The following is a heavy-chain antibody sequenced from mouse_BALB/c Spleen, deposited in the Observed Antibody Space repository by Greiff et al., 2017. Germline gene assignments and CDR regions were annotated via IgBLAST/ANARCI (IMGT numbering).Heavy chain of an antibody. V-gene: IGHV1-7*01. CDR2: INPSTGYT. D-gene: IGHD2-1*01. CDR1: GYTFTSYW. Sequence: VQLQQSGAELAKPGASVKMSCKASGYTFTSYWMHWVNQRPGQGLEWIGYINPSTGYTEYNQKFKDKATLTADKSSSTAYMQLSSLTSEDSAVYYCARWGGNSWFAYWGQGTLVTVSA. J-gene: IGHJ3*01. CDR3: ARWGGNSWFAY.